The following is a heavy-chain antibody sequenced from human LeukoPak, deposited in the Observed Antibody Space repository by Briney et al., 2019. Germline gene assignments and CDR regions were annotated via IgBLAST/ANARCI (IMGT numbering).Heavy chain of an antibody. Sequence: GGSLRLSCAASGFTFTSYSMNWVRQAPGKGLEWVSYISASGSTIYYADSVKGRFTISRDNAKNSLYLQMDSLRAEDTAVYYCARGHYGLDYWGQGTLVTVSS. J-gene: IGHJ4*02. V-gene: IGHV3-48*04. D-gene: IGHD3-10*01. CDR3: ARGHYGLDY. CDR1: GFTFTSYS. CDR2: ISASGSTI.